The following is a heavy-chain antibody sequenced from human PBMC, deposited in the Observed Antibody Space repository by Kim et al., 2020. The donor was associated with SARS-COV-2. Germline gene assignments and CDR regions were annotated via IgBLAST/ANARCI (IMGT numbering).Heavy chain of an antibody. CDR3: ARDYSLGEFGY. CDR2: IYYGGNT. Sequence: SETLSLTCTVSGDSITSGGYYWNWSRQQPGKGLEWIGSIYYGGNTHYIPSLKSRLTISVDTSKNHFSLNLNSATAADAAVYYCARDYSLGEFGYWGQGILVTVS. J-gene: IGHJ4*02. V-gene: IGHV4-31*03. D-gene: IGHD3-16*01. CDR1: GDSITSGGYY.